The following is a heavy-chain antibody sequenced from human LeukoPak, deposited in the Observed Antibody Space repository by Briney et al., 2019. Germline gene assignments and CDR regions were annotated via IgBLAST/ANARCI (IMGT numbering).Heavy chain of an antibody. Sequence: GGSLRLSCAASGFTFSSYVMSWVRQAPGKGLEWVSAISGSGGSTYYADSVKGRFTISRDNSKNTLYLQMNSLRAGDTAVYYCAKDIGIVGATAFDYWGQGTLVTVSS. CDR1: GFTFSSYV. D-gene: IGHD1-26*01. CDR3: AKDIGIVGATAFDY. J-gene: IGHJ4*02. V-gene: IGHV3-23*01. CDR2: ISGSGGST.